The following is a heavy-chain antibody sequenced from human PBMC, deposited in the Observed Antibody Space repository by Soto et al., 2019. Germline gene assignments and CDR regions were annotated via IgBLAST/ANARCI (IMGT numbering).Heavy chain of an antibody. D-gene: IGHD1-26*01. CDR3: ASMRWELLDYYYYGMDV. V-gene: IGHV1-18*01. CDR1: GYTFTSYG. CDR2: ISAYNGNT. J-gene: IGHJ6*02. Sequence: GASVKVSCKASGYTFTSYGISWVRQAPGQGLEWMGWISAYNGNTNYAQKLQGRVTMTTDTSTSTAYMELRSLRSDDTAVYYCASMRWELLDYYYYGMDVWGQGTTVTVSS.